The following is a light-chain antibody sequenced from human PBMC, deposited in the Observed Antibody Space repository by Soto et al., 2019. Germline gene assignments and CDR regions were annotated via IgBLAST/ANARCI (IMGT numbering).Light chain of an antibody. CDR3: CSYSRTSTYV. J-gene: IGLJ1*01. CDR2: GVN. V-gene: IGLV2-14*03. CDR1: SSDLGTYNY. Sequence: QSVLTQPASVSGSPGQSVTMSCTGSSSDLGTYNYVSWFQQHPGKAPRLMIFGVNNRPSGVSSRFSGSKSGNTASLTISGLQAEDEADYYCCSYSRTSTYVFGTGTKLPVL.